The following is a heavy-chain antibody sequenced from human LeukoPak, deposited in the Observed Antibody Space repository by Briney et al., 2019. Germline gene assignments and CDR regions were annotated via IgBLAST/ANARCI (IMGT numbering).Heavy chain of an antibody. CDR2: IYTSGST. J-gene: IGHJ6*02. CDR1: GGSISSYY. Sequence: RPSETLSLTCTVSGGSISSYYWSWIRQPAGKGLEWIGRIYTSGSTNYNPSLKSRVTMSVDTSKNQFSLKLSSVTAADTAVYYCALGRQLNYYYYGMDVWGQGTTVTVSS. V-gene: IGHV4-4*07. D-gene: IGHD1-26*01. CDR3: ALGRQLNYYYYGMDV.